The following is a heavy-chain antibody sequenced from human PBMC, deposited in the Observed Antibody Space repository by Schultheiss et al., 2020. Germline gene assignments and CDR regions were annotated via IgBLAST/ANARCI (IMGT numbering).Heavy chain of an antibody. Sequence: SETLSLTCTVSGGSVSSGSYYWSWIRQPPGKGLEWIGYIYYSGSTYYNPSLKSRVTISVDTSKNQFSLKLSSVTAADTAVYYCASLPRAAAGPAGDYWGQGTLVTVSS. D-gene: IGHD6-13*01. CDR1: GGSVSSGSYY. CDR2: IYYSGST. CDR3: ASLPRAAAGPAGDY. J-gene: IGHJ4*02. V-gene: IGHV4-61*01.